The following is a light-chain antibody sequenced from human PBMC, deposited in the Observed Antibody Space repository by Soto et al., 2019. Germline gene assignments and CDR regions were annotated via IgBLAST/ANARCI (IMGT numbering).Light chain of an antibody. CDR1: QGITNY. J-gene: IGKJ3*01. Sequence: DIQMTQSPSSLSASVGDRVTITCRASQGITNYLAWYQQQPGKVPKLLMYAASTLQSGVPSRFSGSGSRTDFTLTISSLQPEDVATYYCQRYNSVPPVTFGPGTKVNL. CDR3: QRYNSVPPVT. V-gene: IGKV1-27*01. CDR2: AAS.